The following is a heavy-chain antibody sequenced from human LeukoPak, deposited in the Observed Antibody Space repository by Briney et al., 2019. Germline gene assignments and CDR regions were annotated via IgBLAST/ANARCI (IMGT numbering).Heavy chain of an antibody. D-gene: IGHD2-2*01. CDR3: ARSPTKRVPEDY. CDR2: IFHSGST. J-gene: IGHJ4*02. CDR1: SDSIFTSNW. V-gene: IGHV4-4*02. Sequence: SETLSLTCTVSSDSIFTSNWWSWVRQPPGKGLEWIGQIFHSGSTSYSPSLKSRDTISMDKSKNQISLRLTSVTAADTAVYYCARSPTKRVPEDYWGQGTLVTVSS.